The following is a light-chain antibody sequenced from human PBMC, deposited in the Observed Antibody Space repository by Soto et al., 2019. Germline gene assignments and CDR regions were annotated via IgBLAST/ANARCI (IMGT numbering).Light chain of an antibody. J-gene: IGKJ1*01. CDR1: QGIRND. V-gene: IGKV1-17*01. CDR3: QQYRAYWT. Sequence: DIQMTQSPSSLSASVGDRVTITCRASQGIRNDLGWYQQKPGKAPKRLIYDASTLESGVPSRFSGSGSGTEFTLTITSLQPDDFAIYYCQQYRAYWTFGQGTKVDIK. CDR2: DAS.